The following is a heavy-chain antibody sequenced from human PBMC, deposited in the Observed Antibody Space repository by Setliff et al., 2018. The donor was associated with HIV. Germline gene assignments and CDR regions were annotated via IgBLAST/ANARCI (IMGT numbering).Heavy chain of an antibody. CDR3: AREKGCDGGTCGKAFDV. J-gene: IGHJ3*01. V-gene: IGHV3-11*06. CDR2: ISSNSGSYT. Sequence: GESLKISCAASGFSFSDYYMSWVRLAPGKGLEWLSYISSNSGSYTSYADSVKGRFTISRDNARNSLYLQMNSLRAEDTAVYFCAREKGCDGGTCGKAFDVWGQGTMVTVSS. D-gene: IGHD1-1*01. CDR1: GFSFSDYY.